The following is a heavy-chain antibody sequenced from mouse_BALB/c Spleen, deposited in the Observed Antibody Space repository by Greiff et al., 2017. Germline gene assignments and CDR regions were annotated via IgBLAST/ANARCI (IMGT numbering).Heavy chain of an antibody. CDR2: INPYNDGT. CDR3: TRALGDPYYYAMDY. CDR1: GYTFTSYV. Sequence: EVQGVESGPELVKPGASVKMSCKASGYTFTSYVMHWVKQKPGQGLEWIGYINPYNDGTKYNEKFKGKATLTSDKSSSTAYMELSSLTSEDSAVYYCTRALGDPYYYAMDYWGQGTSVTVSS. V-gene: IGHV1-14*01. D-gene: IGHD3-3*01. J-gene: IGHJ4*01.